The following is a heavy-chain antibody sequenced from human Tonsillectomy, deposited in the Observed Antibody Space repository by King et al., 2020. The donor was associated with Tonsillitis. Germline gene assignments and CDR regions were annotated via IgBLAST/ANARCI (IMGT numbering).Heavy chain of an antibody. Sequence: QVQLVESGGGVVQPGGSLRLSCAASGFTFSSSGMNWVRQAPGKGLEWVAFIRYDGSDKYYADSVKGRFTISRDNSNNTLYLQMNSLRAEDTAVYYCAKDRTFDSTGYYDYYYYGMDVWGQGTTVTVSS. V-gene: IGHV3-30*02. J-gene: IGHJ6*02. CDR2: IRYDGSDK. CDR3: AKDRTFDSTGYYDYYYYGMDV. CDR1: GFTFSSSG. D-gene: IGHD3-22*01.